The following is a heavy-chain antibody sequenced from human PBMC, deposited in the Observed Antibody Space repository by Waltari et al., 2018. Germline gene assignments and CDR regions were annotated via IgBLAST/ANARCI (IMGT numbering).Heavy chain of an antibody. Sequence: EVQLVESGGDLVQPGGSLRLSGSASGFTFSAYTMNWVRQAPGKGLEWVSYISTGSSPTYYADSVKGRFTISRDNAKNSLYLQMSSLRAEDTALYYCVRDHAYAFDFWGQGTMVTVPS. CDR2: ISTGSSPT. CDR1: GFTFSAYT. CDR3: VRDHAYAFDF. J-gene: IGHJ3*01. V-gene: IGHV3-48*01.